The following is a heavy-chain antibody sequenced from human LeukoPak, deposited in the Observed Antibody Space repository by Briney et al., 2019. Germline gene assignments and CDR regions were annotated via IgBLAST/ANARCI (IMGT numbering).Heavy chain of an antibody. CDR1: GFTFSSYG. V-gene: IGHV3-30*18. J-gene: IGHJ4*02. CDR2: ISYDGNNE. Sequence: GGSLRLSCAASGFTFSSYGMHWVRQAPGKGLEWVAVISYDGNNEYYADSVKGRFTISRDNSKNTLYLQMNSLRAEDTAVYYCAKKGEMATIGPYYFDYWGQGTLVTVSS. CDR3: AKKGEMATIGPYYFDY. D-gene: IGHD5-24*01.